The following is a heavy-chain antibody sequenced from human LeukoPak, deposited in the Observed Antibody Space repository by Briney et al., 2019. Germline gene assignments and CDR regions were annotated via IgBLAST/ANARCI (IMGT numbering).Heavy chain of an antibody. Sequence: ASMKVSCKASGYTFANLGITWVRQAPGQGLEWMGWISVYNGNTNYAQNLQGRVTLTTDTSTSTAYMELRSLRSDDTALYYCARTCSSSSCYMVHWGQGTLVTVSS. V-gene: IGHV1-18*01. CDR1: GYTFANLG. CDR3: ARTCSSSSCYMVH. CDR2: ISVYNGNT. J-gene: IGHJ4*02. D-gene: IGHD2-2*02.